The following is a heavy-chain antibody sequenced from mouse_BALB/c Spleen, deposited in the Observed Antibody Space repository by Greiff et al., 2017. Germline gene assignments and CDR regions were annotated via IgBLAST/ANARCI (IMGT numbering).Heavy chain of an antibody. D-gene: IGHD2-1*01. CDR3: NAWGGNYFPFDY. V-gene: IGHV14-4*02. Sequence: EVQLQQSGAELVRSGASVKLSCTASGFNINDYYMHWVKQRPEQGLEWIGWIDPENGDTEYAPKFQGKATMTAATSSNTAYLQLSSLTSEDTAVYYCNAWGGNYFPFDYWGEGTTLTVSS. J-gene: IGHJ2*01. CDR2: IDPENGDT. CDR1: GFNINDYY.